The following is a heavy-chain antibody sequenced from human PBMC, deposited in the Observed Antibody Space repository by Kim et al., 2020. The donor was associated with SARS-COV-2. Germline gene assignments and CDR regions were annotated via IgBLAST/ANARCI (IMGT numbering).Heavy chain of an antibody. CDR2: IWYDGSNK. Sequence: GGSLRLSCAASGFTFSSYGMHWVRQAPGKGLEWVAVIWYDGSNKYYADSVKGRFTISRDNSKNTLYLQMNSLRAEDTAVYYCAREAYCGGDCYRGAFDIWGQGTMVTVSS. D-gene: IGHD2-21*01. V-gene: IGHV3-33*01. J-gene: IGHJ3*02. CDR1: GFTFSSYG. CDR3: AREAYCGGDCYRGAFDI.